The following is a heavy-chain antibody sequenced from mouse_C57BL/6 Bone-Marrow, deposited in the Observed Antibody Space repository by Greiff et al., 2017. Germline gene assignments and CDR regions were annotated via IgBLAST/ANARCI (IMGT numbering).Heavy chain of an antibody. CDR1: GYTFTSYG. CDR2: IYPRSGNT. J-gene: IGHJ1*03. Sequence: QVQLQPSGAELARPGASVKLSCKASGYTFTSYGISWVKQRTGQGLDWIGEIYPRSGNTYYNEKFKGKATLTADKSSSTAYMELRSLTSEDSAVYFCARELYWYFDVWGTGTTVTVSS. V-gene: IGHV1-81*01. CDR3: ARELYWYFDV.